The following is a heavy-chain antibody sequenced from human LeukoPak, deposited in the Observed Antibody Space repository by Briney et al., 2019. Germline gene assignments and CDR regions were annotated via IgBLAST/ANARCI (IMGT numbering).Heavy chain of an antibody. CDR1: GFTFSNAW. Sequence: GGSLRLSCAASGFTFSNAWMSWVRQAPGKGLEWVGRIKSKTDGGTTDYAAPVKGRFTISRDDSKNTLYLQMNSLKTEDTAVYYCTTEPYSSSYYYYYYMDVWGKGTTVTVSS. J-gene: IGHJ6*03. CDR2: IKSKTDGGTT. CDR3: TTEPYSSSYYYYYYMDV. V-gene: IGHV3-15*01. D-gene: IGHD6-6*01.